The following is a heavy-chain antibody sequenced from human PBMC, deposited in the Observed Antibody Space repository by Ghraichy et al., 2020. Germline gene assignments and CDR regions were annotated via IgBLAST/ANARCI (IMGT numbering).Heavy chain of an antibody. V-gene: IGHV3-23*01. CDR3: ARIISDSGGPAIDY. Sequence: SCAASGFTFHTYALTWVRQAPGKGLEWVSSMSSSGGSIYYTDSVKGRFTISRDNSKNTLFLQMNSLRAEDTAVYYCARIISDSGGPAIDYWGQGTLVIVSS. J-gene: IGHJ4*02. CDR1: GFTFHTYA. CDR2: MSSSGGSI. D-gene: IGHD6-19*01.